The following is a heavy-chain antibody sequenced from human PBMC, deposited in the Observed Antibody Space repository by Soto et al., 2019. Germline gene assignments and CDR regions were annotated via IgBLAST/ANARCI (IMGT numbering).Heavy chain of an antibody. J-gene: IGHJ6*02. V-gene: IGHV3-74*01. CDR1: GSTFSSYW. D-gene: IGHD4-17*01. CDR2: INSDGSST. Sequence: GGSLRLSCAASGSTFSSYWMHWVRQAPGKGLVWVSRINSDGSSTRYADSVKGRFTISRDNAKNSLYLEMNSLRDEDTAVYYCARLTSRTNSGTDVWGQGTTVTVSS. CDR3: ARLTSRTNSGTDV.